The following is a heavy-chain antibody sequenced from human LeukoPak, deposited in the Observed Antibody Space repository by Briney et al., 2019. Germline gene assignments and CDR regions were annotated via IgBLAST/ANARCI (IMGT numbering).Heavy chain of an antibody. CDR3: AREYCSGGTCYLPGY. CDR2: IKQDGSET. J-gene: IGHJ4*02. V-gene: IGHV3-7*03. Sequence: GGSLRLSCAASGFTSSTYWMSWVRQAPGKGLEWVASIKQDGSETYYVDSVKGRFTISRDNAKNSLYLQMNSLRAEYTAVYYCAREYCSGGTCYLPGYWGQGTLVTVSS. D-gene: IGHD2-15*01. CDR1: GFTSSTYW.